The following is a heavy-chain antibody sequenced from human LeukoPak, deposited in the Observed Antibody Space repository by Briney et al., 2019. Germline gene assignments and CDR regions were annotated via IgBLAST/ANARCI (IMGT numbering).Heavy chain of an antibody. Sequence: PGGSLRLSCAGSGFTFRSYAMHWVRQAPGKGLEWVAVISYDGSNKDYADSVKGRFTISRDNSKNTLFLQMNSLRAEDTAVYYCAREIFNGFDIWGQGTMVIVSS. V-gene: IGHV3-30-3*01. CDR2: ISYDGSNK. CDR3: AREIFNGFDI. CDR1: GFTFRSYA. J-gene: IGHJ3*02.